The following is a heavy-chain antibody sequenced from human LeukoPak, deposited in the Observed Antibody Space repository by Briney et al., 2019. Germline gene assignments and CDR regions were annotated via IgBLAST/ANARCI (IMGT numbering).Heavy chain of an antibody. CDR1: GGSFSGYY. J-gene: IGHJ3*02. V-gene: IGHV4-34*01. CDR2: INHSGST. D-gene: IGHD3-22*01. Sequence: PSETLSLTCAVYGGSFSGYYWSWIRQPPGKGLEWIGEINHSGSTNYNPSLKSRVTISVDTSKNQFSLKLSSVTAADTAVYYCARGPVITMIVVVMVDAFDIWGQGTMVTVSS. CDR3: ARGPVITMIVVVMVDAFDI.